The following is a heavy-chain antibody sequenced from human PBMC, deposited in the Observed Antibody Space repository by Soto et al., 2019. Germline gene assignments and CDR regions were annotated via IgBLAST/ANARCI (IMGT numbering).Heavy chain of an antibody. CDR1: GFTFSTYT. D-gene: IGHD1-26*01. J-gene: IGHJ4*02. CDR3: AREDGVVGSSSAFDH. V-gene: IGHV3-21*01. CDR2: INGRSNYV. Sequence: LRLSCVFSGFTFSTYTMNWVRQAPGKGLEWVSSINGRSNYVYYADSVKGRFTISRDNAKNSLYLQMNRLRAEDTAIYYCAREDGVVGSSSAFDHWGLGTLVTVSS.